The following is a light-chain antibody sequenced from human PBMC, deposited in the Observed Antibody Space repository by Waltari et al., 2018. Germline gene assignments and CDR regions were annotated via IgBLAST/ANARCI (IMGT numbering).Light chain of an antibody. J-gene: IGKJ1*01. V-gene: IGKV3-20*01. Sequence: DIVLTQSPGTLSLSPGERAPLSCRASQSVRGAFAWYQQRPGQAPRLLIYDASNRATGIPDRFSGSGSGTDFSLTISRLEPEDFAVYYCQHYVRLPVAFGQGTKVEIK. CDR1: QSVRGA. CDR3: QHYVRLPVA. CDR2: DAS.